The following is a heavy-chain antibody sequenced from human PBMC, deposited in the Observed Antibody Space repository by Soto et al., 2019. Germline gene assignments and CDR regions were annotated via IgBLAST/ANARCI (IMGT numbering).Heavy chain of an antibody. Sequence: QLQLQESGPGLVKPSETLSLTCTVSGGSISSSSYYWGWIRQPPGKGLGWIGRIYYSGSTYYNPSLKSRVTISVDTSKNQSSLKLSSVTAADTAVYYCATTLIVVVAATPDWFDPWGQGTLVTVSS. V-gene: IGHV4-39*01. D-gene: IGHD2-15*01. CDR3: ATTLIVVVAATPDWFDP. CDR1: GGSISSSSYY. J-gene: IGHJ5*02. CDR2: IYYSGST.